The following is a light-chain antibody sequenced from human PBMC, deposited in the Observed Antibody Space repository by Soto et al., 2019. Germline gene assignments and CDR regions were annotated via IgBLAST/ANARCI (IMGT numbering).Light chain of an antibody. Sequence: QSALTQPASVSGSPGQSITISCTGTSSDVGGYNYVSWYQQHPGKAPKLMIYEVSNRPSGVSNRFSGSKSGNTASLTISGLQAEDEADYYCSSYRSSSTPLIFGTGTKLNV. CDR3: SSYRSSSTPLI. V-gene: IGLV2-14*01. J-gene: IGLJ1*01. CDR1: SSDVGGYNY. CDR2: EVS.